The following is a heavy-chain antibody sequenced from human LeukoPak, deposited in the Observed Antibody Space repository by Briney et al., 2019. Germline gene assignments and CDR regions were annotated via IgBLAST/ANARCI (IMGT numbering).Heavy chain of an antibody. CDR1: GYSFTSHW. CDR2: IYPGDSDT. V-gene: IGHV5-51*07. J-gene: IGHJ4*02. CDR3: ATRSDSGYEYFDN. Sequence: GESLKISCKGSGYSFTSHWIGWVHQMPGKGLEWMGIIYPGDSDTRYNPSFQGQVTISADKSISIAYLQWSSLKASDTAMYYCATRSDSGYEYFDNWGQGTLVTVSA. D-gene: IGHD5-12*01.